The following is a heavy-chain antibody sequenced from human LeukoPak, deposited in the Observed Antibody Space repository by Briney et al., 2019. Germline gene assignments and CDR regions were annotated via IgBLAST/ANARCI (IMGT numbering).Heavy chain of an antibody. CDR1: GFTFSSYA. Sequence: PGGSLRLSCAASGFTFSSYAMSWVRQAPGKGLEWVSAISGSGGSTYYADSVKGRFTISRDNSKNTLYLQMNSLRAEDTAVYYCARAVAGSVGTSLVFDYWGQGTLVTVSS. V-gene: IGHV3-23*01. CDR2: ISGSGGST. CDR3: ARAVAGSVGTSLVFDY. D-gene: IGHD6-19*01. J-gene: IGHJ4*02.